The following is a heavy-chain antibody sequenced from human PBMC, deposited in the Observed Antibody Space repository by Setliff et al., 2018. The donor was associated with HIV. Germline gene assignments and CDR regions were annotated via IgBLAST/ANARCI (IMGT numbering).Heavy chain of an antibody. CDR2: IYYSGNT. J-gene: IGHJ3*02. CDR3: ARGEQQLVRNAFDI. Sequence: PSETLSLTCTVSSGSISTYYWGWIRQPPGKGLEWIGSIYYSGNTYYNPSLKSRVTISVDTSKNQFSLRLSSVTAADTAVYYCARGEQQLVRNAFDIWGQGTMVTVSS. V-gene: IGHV4-39*07. D-gene: IGHD6-13*01. CDR1: SGSISTYY.